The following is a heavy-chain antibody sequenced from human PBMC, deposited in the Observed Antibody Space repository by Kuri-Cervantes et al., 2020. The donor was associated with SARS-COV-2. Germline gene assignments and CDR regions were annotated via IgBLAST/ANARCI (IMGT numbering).Heavy chain of an antibody. Sequence: ESLKISCAVYGGSFSGYYWSWIRQPPGKGLEWIGEINHSGSTNYNPSLKSRVTISVDTSKNQFSLKLSSVTAADTAVYYCARLIGYSGYDYSFGHFDYWGQGTLVTVSS. CDR1: GGSFSGYY. D-gene: IGHD5-12*01. J-gene: IGHJ4*02. CDR2: INHSGST. V-gene: IGHV4-34*01. CDR3: ARLIGYSGYDYSFGHFDY.